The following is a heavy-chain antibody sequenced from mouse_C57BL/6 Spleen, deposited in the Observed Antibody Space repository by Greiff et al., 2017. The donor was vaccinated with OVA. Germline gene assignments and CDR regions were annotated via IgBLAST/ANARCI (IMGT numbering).Heavy chain of an antibody. CDR3: AKGDYYGSSYIAY. Sequence: DVKLQESGGGLVKPGGSLKLSCAASGFTFSDYGMHWVRQAPEKGLEWVAYISSGSSTIYYADTVKGRFTISRDNAKNTLFLQMTSLRSEDTAMYYCAKGDYYGSSYIAYWGQGTLVTVSA. CDR2: ISSGSSTI. V-gene: IGHV5-17*01. J-gene: IGHJ3*01. CDR1: GFTFSDYG. D-gene: IGHD1-1*01.